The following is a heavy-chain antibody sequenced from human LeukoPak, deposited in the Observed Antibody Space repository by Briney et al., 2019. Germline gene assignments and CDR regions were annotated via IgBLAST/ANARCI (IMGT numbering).Heavy chain of an antibody. Sequence: GGSLRLSCTASGFTFGDYAMTWVRQAPGKGLEWVGFIRSKVYGGTPEYAASVEGRFTISRDDSKGIAYLQMNSLKTEDTAVYYCTRDQAPYYWGQGTLVTVSS. CDR2: IRSKVYGGTP. V-gene: IGHV3-49*04. CDR1: GFTFGDYA. CDR3: TRDQAPYY. J-gene: IGHJ4*02.